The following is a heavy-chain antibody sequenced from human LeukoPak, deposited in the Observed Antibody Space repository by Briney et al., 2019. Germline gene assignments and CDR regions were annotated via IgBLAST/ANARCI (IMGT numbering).Heavy chain of an antibody. CDR2: IKPEGSEK. V-gene: IGHV3-7*05. CDR3: ARGRMSVAGSYEY. Sequence: GGSLTLSCAASGITFGSYWMTWVRQAPGKGLECVANIKPEGSEKYYVDSVEGRFTISRDNAKNSLFLEMNSLRAEDTAVYYCARGRMSVAGSYEYWDQGTLVTVYS. D-gene: IGHD6-19*01. J-gene: IGHJ4*02. CDR1: GITFGSYW.